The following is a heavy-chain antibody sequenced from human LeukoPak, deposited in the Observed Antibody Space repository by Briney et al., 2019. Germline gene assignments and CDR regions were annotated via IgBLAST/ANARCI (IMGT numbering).Heavy chain of an antibody. J-gene: IGHJ6*02. D-gene: IGHD1-26*01. CDR2: VDGGGGGT. Sequence: GGSLRLSCAASGFTLSSYAMTWVRQAPGRGLEWVSSVDGGGGGTYYADSVKGRFTISRDNSENTLYLQMSSLRSEDTGVYYCVRKEVGTLRAMDVWGQGTTVIVSS. CDR1: GFTLSSYA. V-gene: IGHV3-23*01. CDR3: VRKEVGTLRAMDV.